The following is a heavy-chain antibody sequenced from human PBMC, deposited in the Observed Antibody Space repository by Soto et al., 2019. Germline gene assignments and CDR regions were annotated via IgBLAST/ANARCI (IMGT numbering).Heavy chain of an antibody. Sequence: QVQLVQSGAEVKKPGSSVKVSCKASGGTFSSYAISWVRQAPGQGLEWMGGIIPIFGTANYAQKFQGRVTITADESTSTAYRELSSLRSEDTAVYYCARDKGGSYSYYYYGMDVWGQGTTVTVSS. V-gene: IGHV1-69*01. CDR1: GGTFSSYA. CDR2: IIPIFGTA. CDR3: ARDKGGSYSYYYYGMDV. D-gene: IGHD1-26*01. J-gene: IGHJ6*02.